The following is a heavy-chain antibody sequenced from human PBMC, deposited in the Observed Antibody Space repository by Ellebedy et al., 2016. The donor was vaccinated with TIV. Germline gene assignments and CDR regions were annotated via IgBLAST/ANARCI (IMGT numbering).Heavy chain of an antibody. J-gene: IGHJ2*01. CDR1: GFTVSDYY. CDR3: ASLEFTLNWYFDL. Sequence: GESLKISCAASGFTVSDYYMSWVRQAPGKGLECVSVLYSGGTTYYADSVKGRFTISRDNSNNILYLQMDSLRPEDTAIYYCASLEFTLNWYFDLWGRGTLVTVSS. CDR2: LYSGGTT. V-gene: IGHV3-53*01. D-gene: IGHD3-3*01.